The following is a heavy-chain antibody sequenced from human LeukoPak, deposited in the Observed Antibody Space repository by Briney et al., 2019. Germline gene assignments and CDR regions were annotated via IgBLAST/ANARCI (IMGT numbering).Heavy chain of an antibody. CDR3: ARDPQRGGDYVPLH. Sequence: GSSVKVSCKASGGTFSSYAISWVRRAPGQGLEWMGWISAYNGNTNYAQKLQGRVTMTTDTSTSTAYMELRSLRSDDTAVYYCARDPQRGGDYVPLHWGQGTLVTVSS. J-gene: IGHJ1*01. CDR2: ISAYNGNT. V-gene: IGHV1-18*01. D-gene: IGHD3-16*01. CDR1: GGTFSSYA.